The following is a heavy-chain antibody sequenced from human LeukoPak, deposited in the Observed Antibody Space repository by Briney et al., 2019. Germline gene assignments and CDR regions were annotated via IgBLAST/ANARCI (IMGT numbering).Heavy chain of an antibody. Sequence: PGGSLRLSCAASGFTFSSHWMHWVRQAPGKGLVWVSLIDGDGSNTNYADSVKGRFVISRDNAKNTLFLQMSSLRADDTGVYYCTRDLGHRTGGTCFPSGPADYWGQGTLVTVSS. J-gene: IGHJ4*02. V-gene: IGHV3-74*01. CDR1: GFTFSSHW. CDR2: IDGDGSNT. CDR3: TRDLGHRTGGTCFPSGPADY. D-gene: IGHD2-15*01.